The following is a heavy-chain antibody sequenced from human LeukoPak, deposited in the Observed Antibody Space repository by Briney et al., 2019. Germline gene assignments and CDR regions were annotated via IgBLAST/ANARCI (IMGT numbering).Heavy chain of an antibody. CDR2: IHPNSGGT. Sequence: ASVKVSCKASGYTFTGYCMHWVRQAPGQGLEWMGCIHPNSGGTNYAQRSQGRVTMTRDTSISTAYMELSTLSPDDTAVYYCARGGQWLDREIANWGQGTPVTVSS. J-gene: IGHJ4*02. V-gene: IGHV1-2*02. CDR1: GYTFTGYC. CDR3: ARGGQWLDREIAN. D-gene: IGHD6-19*01.